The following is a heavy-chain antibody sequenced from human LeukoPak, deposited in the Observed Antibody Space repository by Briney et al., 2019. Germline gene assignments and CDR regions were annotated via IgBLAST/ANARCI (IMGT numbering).Heavy chain of an antibody. CDR2: IYTSGST. V-gene: IGHV4-4*07. CDR3: ARESFWRWEPRYYYYMDV. Sequence: SETLSLTCTVSGGSISSYYWSWIRRPAGKGLEWIGRIYTSGSTNYNPSLKSRVTMSVDTSKNQFSLKLSSVTAADTAVYYCARESFWRWEPRYYYYMDVWGKGTTVTVSS. CDR1: GGSISSYY. D-gene: IGHD3-3*01. J-gene: IGHJ6*03.